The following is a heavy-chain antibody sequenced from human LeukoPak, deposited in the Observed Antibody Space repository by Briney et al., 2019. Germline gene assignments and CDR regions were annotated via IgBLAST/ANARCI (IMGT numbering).Heavy chain of an antibody. D-gene: IGHD6-19*01. CDR2: INPSGGST. V-gene: IGHV1-46*01. J-gene: IGHJ5*02. CDR3: ARDLSSSRYSSGWYFWFDP. Sequence: GASVKVSCTASGYTFTSYYMHWVRQAPGQGLEWMGIINPSGGSTSYAQKFQGRVTMTRDTSTSTVYMELSSLRSEDTAVYYCARDLSSSRYSSGWYFWFDPWGQGTLVTVSS. CDR1: GYTFTSYY.